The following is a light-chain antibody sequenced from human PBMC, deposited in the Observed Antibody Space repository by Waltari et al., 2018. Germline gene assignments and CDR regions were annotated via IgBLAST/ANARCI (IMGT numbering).Light chain of an antibody. CDR3: AAWDDSLRGV. J-gene: IGLJ1*01. CDR2: TNN. V-gene: IGLV1-47*01. Sequence: QSVLTQPPSASGTPGQRVTISCSGSRSNIGSNHVYWYQQLPGTTPKLLIYTNNQRPSGVPDRFSGSKSGTSASLAISGLRSEDEADYYCAAWDDSLRGVFGTGTKVTVL. CDR1: RSNIGSNH.